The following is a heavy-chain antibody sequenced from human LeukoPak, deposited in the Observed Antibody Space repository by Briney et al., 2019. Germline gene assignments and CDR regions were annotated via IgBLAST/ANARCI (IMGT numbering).Heavy chain of an antibody. CDR2: IGIDSGNT. Sequence: GGSLRLSCAASGFTFSDFYMNWVRQVPGKGLEWISYIGIDSGNTKYADSVRGRFTISADKAKNSLYLQMNSLRVEDTAVYYCARDHNYAFDNWGQGTLVSVAS. D-gene: IGHD1-1*01. J-gene: IGHJ4*02. CDR1: GFTFSDFY. CDR3: ARDHNYAFDN. V-gene: IGHV3-11*06.